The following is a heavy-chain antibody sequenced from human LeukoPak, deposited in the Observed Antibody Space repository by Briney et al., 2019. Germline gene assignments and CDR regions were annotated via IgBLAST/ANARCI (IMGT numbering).Heavy chain of an antibody. D-gene: IGHD3-3*02. CDR2: ISGSGGST. V-gene: IGHV3-23*01. Sequence: GGSLRLSCAASGFTFSSYAMSWVRQAPGKGLEWVSAISGSGGSTYYADSVKGRFTISRDNSKNTLYLQMNSLRAEDTAVYYCARDNGSGYTKGYEHYYYYLDVWGKGTTVTVSS. J-gene: IGHJ6*03. CDR3: ARDNGSGYTKGYEHYYYYLDV. CDR1: GFTFSSYA.